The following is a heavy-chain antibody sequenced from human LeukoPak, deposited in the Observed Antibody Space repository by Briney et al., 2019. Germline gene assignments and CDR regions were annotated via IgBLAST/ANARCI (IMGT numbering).Heavy chain of an antibody. V-gene: IGHV3-30-3*01. D-gene: IGHD4-11*01. CDR2: ISYDGSNK. CDR1: GFTFSSYA. CDR3: ARQTTVTPDAWDGFDY. J-gene: IGHJ4*02. Sequence: GGSLRLSCAASGFTFSSYAMHWVRQAPGKGLEWVVVISYDGSNKYYADSVKGRFTISRDNSKNTLYLQMNSLRAEDTAVYYCARQTTVTPDAWDGFDYWGQGTQVTVSS.